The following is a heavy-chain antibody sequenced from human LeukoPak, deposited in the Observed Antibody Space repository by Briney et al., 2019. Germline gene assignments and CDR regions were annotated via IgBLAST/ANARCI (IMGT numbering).Heavy chain of an antibody. V-gene: IGHV3-23*01. CDR2: ISGSDGST. D-gene: IGHD3-3*01. CDR1: GFTLRTYA. Sequence: PGGSLRLSCAASGFTLRTYAMSWVRQAPGEGLEWVSAISGSDGSTYYADSVKGRFTISRDNSKNTLYLQMNSLRAEDTAVYYCAKDRGLRFLEWFFDYWGQGTLVTVSS. CDR3: AKDRGLRFLEWFFDY. J-gene: IGHJ4*02.